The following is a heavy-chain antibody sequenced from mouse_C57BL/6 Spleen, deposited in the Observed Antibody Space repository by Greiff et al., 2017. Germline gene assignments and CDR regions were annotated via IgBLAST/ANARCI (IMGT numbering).Heavy chain of an antibody. Sequence: VQLKESGPELVKPGASVKLSCKASGYTFTSYDINWVKQRPGQGLEWIGWIYPRDGSTKYNEKFKGKATLTVDTSSSTAYMELHSLTSEDSAVYFCAKGGYGDAMDYWGQGTSVTVSS. CDR3: AKGGYGDAMDY. V-gene: IGHV1-85*01. CDR2: IYPRDGST. D-gene: IGHD2-2*01. J-gene: IGHJ4*01. CDR1: GYTFTSYD.